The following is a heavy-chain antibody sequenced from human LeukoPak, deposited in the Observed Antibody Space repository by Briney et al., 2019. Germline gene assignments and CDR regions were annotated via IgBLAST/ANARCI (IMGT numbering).Heavy chain of an antibody. D-gene: IGHD4-11*01. V-gene: IGHV3-11*04. CDR2: ISSSGSTI. Sequence: PGGSLRLSCAASGFTFSDYYMSWIRQAPGKGLEWVSYISSSGSTIYYADSVKGRFTISRDNAKNSLYLQMNSLRAEDTAVYYCASFYGLMTTRPNLPLDIWGQGTMVTVSS. CDR3: ASFYGLMTTRPNLPLDI. CDR1: GFTFSDYY. J-gene: IGHJ3*02.